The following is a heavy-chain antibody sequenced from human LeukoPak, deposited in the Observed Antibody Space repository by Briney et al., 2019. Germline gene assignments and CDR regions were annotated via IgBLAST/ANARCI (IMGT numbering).Heavy chain of an antibody. D-gene: IGHD4-23*01. Sequence: SETLSLTCTVSGGSISSYYWSWIRQPPGKGLEWIGYIYYSGSTNYNPSLKSRVTISVDTSKNQFSLKLSSVTAADTAVYYCAKEGLRWGSGAFDIWGQGTMVTVSS. CDR2: IYYSGST. V-gene: IGHV4-59*01. CDR3: AKEGLRWGSGAFDI. CDR1: GGSISSYY. J-gene: IGHJ3*02.